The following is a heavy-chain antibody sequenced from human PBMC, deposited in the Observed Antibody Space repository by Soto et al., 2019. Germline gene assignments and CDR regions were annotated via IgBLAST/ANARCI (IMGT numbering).Heavy chain of an antibody. CDR3: ASHYDSSGYYYRGLDY. J-gene: IGHJ4*02. CDR2: IIPIFGTA. D-gene: IGHD3-22*01. Sequence: QVQLVQSGAEVKKPGSSVKVSCKASGGTFSSYAISWVRQAPGQGLEWRGGIIPIFGTADYAQKFQGRVTVTADESTGKGNMGLSSLRSEDTAVYYCASHYDSSGYYYRGLDYWAQGTLVTVSS. CDR1: GGTFSSYA. V-gene: IGHV1-69*12.